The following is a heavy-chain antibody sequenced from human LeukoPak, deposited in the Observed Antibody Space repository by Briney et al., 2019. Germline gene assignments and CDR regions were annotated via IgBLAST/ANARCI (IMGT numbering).Heavy chain of an antibody. CDR3: ASRNICGYREYYFDY. Sequence: GGSLRLSCAASGFTFSSYAMSWVRQAPGKGLEWVSAISGSGGSTYYADSVKGRFTISRDNSKNTLYLQMNSLRAEVTDVYYCASRNICGYREYYFDYWGQGTLVTVSS. D-gene: IGHD5-18*01. CDR1: GFTFSSYA. CDR2: ISGSGGST. V-gene: IGHV3-23*01. J-gene: IGHJ4*02.